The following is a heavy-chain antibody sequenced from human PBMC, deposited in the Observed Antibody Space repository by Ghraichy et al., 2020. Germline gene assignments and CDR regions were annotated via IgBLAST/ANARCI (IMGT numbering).Heavy chain of an antibody. CDR1: GGSISSSSYY. Sequence: SQTLSLTCTVSGGSISSSSYYWGWIRQPPGKGLEWIGSIYYSGSTYYNPSLKSRVTISVDTSKNQFSLKLSSVTAADTAVYYCARHWVAGTRTHWYFDLWGRGTLVTVSS. V-gene: IGHV4-39*01. CDR3: ARHWVAGTRTHWYFDL. J-gene: IGHJ2*01. D-gene: IGHD6-19*01. CDR2: IYYSGST.